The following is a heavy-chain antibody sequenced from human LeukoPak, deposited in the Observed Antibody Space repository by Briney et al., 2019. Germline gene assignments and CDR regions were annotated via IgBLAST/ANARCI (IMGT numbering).Heavy chain of an antibody. D-gene: IGHD6-13*01. J-gene: IGHJ6*02. V-gene: IGHV3-30-3*01. Sequence: GSLRLSCAASGFTFSSYAMHWVRQAPGKGLEWVAVISYDGSNKYYADSVKGRFTISRDSSKNTLYLQMNSLRAEDTAVYYCARDNIAAAGYYYYGMDVWGQGTTVTVSS. CDR3: ARDNIAAAGYYYYGMDV. CDR1: GFTFSSYA. CDR2: ISYDGSNK.